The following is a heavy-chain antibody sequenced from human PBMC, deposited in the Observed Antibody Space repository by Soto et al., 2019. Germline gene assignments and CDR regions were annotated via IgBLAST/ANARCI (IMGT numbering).Heavy chain of an antibody. V-gene: IGHV3-23*01. J-gene: IGHJ4*02. CDR3: AKCSFGGSYYFPFDY. CDR2: ISGSGTNT. Sequence: GGSLRLSCAASGFTFSSYAMSWVRQAPGKGLEWVSSISGSGTNTYYADSVRGRFTISSDNSKNTLYLQMNSLRVEDTAVYYCAKCSFGGSYYFPFDYWGQGTLVTVSS. CDR1: GFTFSSYA. D-gene: IGHD1-26*01.